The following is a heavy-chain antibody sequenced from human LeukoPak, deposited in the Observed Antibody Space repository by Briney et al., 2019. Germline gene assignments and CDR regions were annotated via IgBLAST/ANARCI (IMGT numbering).Heavy chain of an antibody. D-gene: IGHD2-8*01. J-gene: IGHJ6*02. CDR3: ARESLAYDNYYYGMDV. CDR2: ISAYNGNT. V-gene: IGHV1-18*01. CDR1: GYTFTSYG. Sequence: ASVKVSCKASGYTFTSYGISWVRQAPGQGLEWMGWISAYNGNTNYAQKLQGRVTMTTDTSTSTAYMELRSLRSDDTAVYYCARESLAYDNYYYGMDVWGQGTTVTVSS.